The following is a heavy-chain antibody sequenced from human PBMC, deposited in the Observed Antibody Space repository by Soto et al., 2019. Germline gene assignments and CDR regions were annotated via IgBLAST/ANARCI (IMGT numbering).Heavy chain of an antibody. D-gene: IGHD5-18*01. J-gene: IGHJ4*02. V-gene: IGHV1-69*06. CDR1: GGTFNNYV. Sequence: SVKVSCKASGGTFNNYVINWVRQAPGQGLEWMAGIIPIFGTPNYAQKFQGRVTITADNSKNTLYLQMNSLRAEDTAVFYCAKEPKIQLWLHHFDYWGQGTLVTVSS. CDR3: AKEPKIQLWLHHFDY. CDR2: IIPIFGTP.